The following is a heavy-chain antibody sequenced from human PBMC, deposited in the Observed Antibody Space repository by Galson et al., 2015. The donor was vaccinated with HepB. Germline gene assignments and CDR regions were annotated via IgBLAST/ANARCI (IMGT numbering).Heavy chain of an antibody. Sequence: SLRLSCADSGFTLRSHWMHWVRQAPGKGLMWVSRIENDGTETSYADSVKGRFTISRDNGRNTLYLQMNSLRAEDTAVYYCSTIFDSPSDSPSDSWGQGTLVTVSS. V-gene: IGHV3-74*01. CDR1: GFTLRSHW. CDR2: IENDGTET. D-gene: IGHD3-3*01. CDR3: STIFDSPSDSPSDS. J-gene: IGHJ4*02.